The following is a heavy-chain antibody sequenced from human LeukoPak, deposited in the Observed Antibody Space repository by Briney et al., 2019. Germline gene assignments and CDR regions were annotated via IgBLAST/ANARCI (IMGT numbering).Heavy chain of an antibody. Sequence: QTGGSLRLSCAASGFTVSSNYMSWVRQAPGKGLEWVSVIYSGGSTYYADSVKGRFTISRDNSKNTLYLQMNSLRAEDTAVYYCARIAAAAINWFDPWGQGTLVTVSS. CDR2: IYSGGST. D-gene: IGHD6-13*01. CDR3: ARIAAAAINWFDP. CDR1: GFTVSSNY. J-gene: IGHJ5*02. V-gene: IGHV3-53*01.